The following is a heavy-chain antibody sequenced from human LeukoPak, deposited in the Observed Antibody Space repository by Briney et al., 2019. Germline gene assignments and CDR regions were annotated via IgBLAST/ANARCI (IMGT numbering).Heavy chain of an antibody. CDR2: IYPGGSDT. CDR1: GYSFTSYW. J-gene: IGHJ4*02. D-gene: IGHD3-3*01. Sequence: GESLKISCKASGYSFTSYWIGWVRQMPGKGLEWMGIIYPGGSDTIYSPSFQGQVTISADKSISTAYLQWSSLKASDTAMYYCARHLTIFGVAANFDYWGQGTLVTVSS. CDR3: ARHLTIFGVAANFDY. V-gene: IGHV5-51*01.